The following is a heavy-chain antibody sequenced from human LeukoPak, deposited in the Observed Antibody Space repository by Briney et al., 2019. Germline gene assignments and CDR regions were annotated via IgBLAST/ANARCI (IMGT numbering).Heavy chain of an antibody. D-gene: IGHD3/OR15-3a*01. J-gene: IGHJ4*02. CDR2: IYYDGST. CDR1: GDSDDSIKSSSYY. Sequence: SVTLSLTCTVSGDSDDSIKSSSYYWAWIRLPAGKGLEWVGSIYYDGSTYYNPSPRGRVTISVDTSKSQFSVKLSSVTAADTAMYYCGRRGHLHRPFWGQGTLVTVSS. CDR3: GRRGHLHRPF. V-gene: IGHV4-39*01.